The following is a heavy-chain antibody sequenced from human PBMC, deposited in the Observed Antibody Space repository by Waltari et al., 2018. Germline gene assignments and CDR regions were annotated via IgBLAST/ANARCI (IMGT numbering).Heavy chain of an antibody. D-gene: IGHD1-7*01. V-gene: IGHV3-30*01. CDR1: GFRFRSHA. Sequence: QVQLVESGGGVVQPGRSLRLSCAASGFRFRSHAMHWVRQAPGKGLEWVALISYDGSNEDYADSVQGRFTSSRDNSKNTLYLQIDSLRTEDTAVYYCARDRIWKYVFDYWGQGTLVTVSS. CDR2: ISYDGSNE. CDR3: ARDRIWKYVFDY. J-gene: IGHJ4*02.